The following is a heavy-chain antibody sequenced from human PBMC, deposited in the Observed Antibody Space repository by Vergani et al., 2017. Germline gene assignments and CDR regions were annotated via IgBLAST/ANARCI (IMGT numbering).Heavy chain of an antibody. Sequence: QVHLQQRGAGVLKPSETLSLTCGVIGGSLSGYFWSWIRQSPGRGLEWIGEITAIGSAKYSPSATSRVTISVDTSRGEFTLTVTSVTAADTGLYFCASRRTRVNLGSKSNAGTFDSWGQGTLVTVSS. D-gene: IGHD1-1*01. J-gene: IGHJ4*02. CDR2: ITAIGSA. CDR1: GGSLSGYF. CDR3: ASRRTRVNLGSKSNAGTFDS. V-gene: IGHV4-34*02.